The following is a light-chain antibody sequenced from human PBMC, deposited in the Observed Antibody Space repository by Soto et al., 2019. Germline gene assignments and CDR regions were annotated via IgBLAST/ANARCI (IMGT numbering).Light chain of an antibody. CDR2: GAS. CDR3: HQYGSSPWT. J-gene: IGKJ1*01. Sequence: EIVLTQSPGTLSLSPGDRATLSCRASQSVANSYIAWYQQKPGQAPRLLIYGASSRVTGIPDRFTGSGSGTDFTLTITRLEPEDFAVYHCHQYGSSPWTFGQGTKVEIK. V-gene: IGKV3-20*01. CDR1: QSVANSY.